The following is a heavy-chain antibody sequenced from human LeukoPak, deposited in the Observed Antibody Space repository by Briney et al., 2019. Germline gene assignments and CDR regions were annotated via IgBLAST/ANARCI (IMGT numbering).Heavy chain of an antibody. CDR3: AREPVYYYDSSGYPPNRDAFDI. CDR2: IYYSGST. V-gene: IGHV4-59*01. D-gene: IGHD3-22*01. J-gene: IGHJ3*02. Sequence: KASETLSLTCTVSGGSISSYYWSWIRQPPGKGLEWIGYIYYSGSTNYNPSLKSRVTISVGTSKNQFSLKLSSVTAADTAVYYCAREPVYYYDSSGYPPNRDAFDIWGQGTMVTVSS. CDR1: GGSISSYY.